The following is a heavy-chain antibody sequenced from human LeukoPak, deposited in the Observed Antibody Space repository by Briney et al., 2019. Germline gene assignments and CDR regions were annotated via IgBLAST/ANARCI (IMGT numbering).Heavy chain of an antibody. Sequence: PGGSLRLSCAASGFTFSDYYMNWVRQAPGKGLEWVSYISSSSSTIYYADSVKGRFTISRDNAKNSLYLQMNSLRAEDTAVYYCARQRGFLDYWGQGTLVTVSS. J-gene: IGHJ4*02. V-gene: IGHV3-11*04. CDR2: ISSSSSTI. D-gene: IGHD3-10*01. CDR3: ARQRGFLDY. CDR1: GFTFSDYY.